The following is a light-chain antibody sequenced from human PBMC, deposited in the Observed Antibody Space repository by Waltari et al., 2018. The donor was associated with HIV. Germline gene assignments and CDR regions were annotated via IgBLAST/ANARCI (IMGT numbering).Light chain of an antibody. V-gene: IGKV3-20*01. CDR2: GAS. CDR3: QRYDTSPLT. Sequence: EIVLTQSPGTMSLSPGQRATLSCRASQSVSNNYLAWYQQKPGQAPRLLIYGASSRATGIPDRFSGSGSGTDFTLTISRLEPEDFAVYYCQRYDTSPLTFGGGTKVEIK. CDR1: QSVSNNY. J-gene: IGKJ4*01.